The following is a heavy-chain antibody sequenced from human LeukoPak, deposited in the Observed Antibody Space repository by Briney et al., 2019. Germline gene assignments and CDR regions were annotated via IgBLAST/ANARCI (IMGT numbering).Heavy chain of an antibody. D-gene: IGHD3-9*01. CDR1: GGSLISTTYY. J-gene: IGHJ3*02. CDR3: ASADYDMAFDI. CDR2: IYYSGST. V-gene: IGHV4-31*11. Sequence: SETLSLTCGVSGGSLISTTYYWSWIRQHPGKGLEWIGYIYYSGSTDYNPSLKSRFTMSVDTSKNQFSLKLSSVTAADTAVYYCASADYDMAFDIWGQGTMVTVSS.